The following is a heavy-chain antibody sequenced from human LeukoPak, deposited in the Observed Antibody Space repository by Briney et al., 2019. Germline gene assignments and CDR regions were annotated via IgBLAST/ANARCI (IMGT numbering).Heavy chain of an antibody. Sequence: SGGSLRLSCAASGFTFDDYAMHWVRQAPGKGLEWVSGISWNSGSIGYADSVKGRFTISRDNAKNSLYLQMNSLRAEDTALYYCAKDMVAALGYWGQGTLVTVSS. CDR3: AKDMVAALGY. CDR2: ISWNSGSI. D-gene: IGHD2-15*01. CDR1: GFTFDDYA. J-gene: IGHJ4*02. V-gene: IGHV3-9*01.